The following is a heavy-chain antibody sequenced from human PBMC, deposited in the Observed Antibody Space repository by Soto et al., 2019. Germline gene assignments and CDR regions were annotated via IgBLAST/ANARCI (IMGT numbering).Heavy chain of an antibody. CDR2: IWCDGSNK. Sequence: PVGSLRLSCAASGFTFSSYGMHWVRQAPGKGLEWVAVIWCDGSNKYYADSVKGRFTISRDNSKNTLYLQMNSLRAEDTAVYYCARRYCSGGSCYTGYYYYYGMDVWGQGTTVTVSS. CDR1: GFTFSSYG. D-gene: IGHD2-15*01. J-gene: IGHJ6*02. V-gene: IGHV3-33*01. CDR3: ARRYCSGGSCYTGYYYYYGMDV.